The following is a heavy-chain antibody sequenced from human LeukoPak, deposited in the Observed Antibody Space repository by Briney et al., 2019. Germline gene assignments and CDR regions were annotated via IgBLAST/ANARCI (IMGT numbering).Heavy chain of an antibody. CDR3: ANVGAFNI. V-gene: IGHV3-23*01. Sequence: GGSLRLSCAASGFTFSSYAMSWVRQAPGKGLEWVSAISGSGGSTYYADSVKGRFTISRDNSKNTVYLQINSLRVEDTAMYYCANVGAFNIWGQGTMVTVSS. CDR2: ISGSGGST. J-gene: IGHJ3*02. CDR1: GFTFSSYA.